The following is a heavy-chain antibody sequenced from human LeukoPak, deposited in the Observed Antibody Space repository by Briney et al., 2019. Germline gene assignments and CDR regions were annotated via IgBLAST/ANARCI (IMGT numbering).Heavy chain of an antibody. CDR1: GFTVTSYY. D-gene: IGHD2-15*01. Sequence: PGGSLRFSCAASGFTVTSYYMSWVRQAPGKGLEWVSVIYSDDSTHYAESVKGRFTVSTDHSTNTLYLQMNNLRAEDTAVFYCARVYWHENAEYLQHWGQGTLVTVSS. V-gene: IGHV3-66*01. CDR2: IYSDDST. CDR3: ARVYWHENAEYLQH. J-gene: IGHJ1*01.